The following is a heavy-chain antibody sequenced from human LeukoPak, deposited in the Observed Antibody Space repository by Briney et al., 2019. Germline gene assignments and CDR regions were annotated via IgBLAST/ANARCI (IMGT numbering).Heavy chain of an antibody. CDR1: GASISNSSSY. CDR2: IFYSGSS. Sequence: SETLSLTCTVSGASISNSSSYWGWIRQPPGKGLEWIGSIFYSGSSYYNESLKSRVTISVDTSKNQFSLKLSSVTAADTAVYYCARHFLQGAFDPWGQETLVTVSS. V-gene: IGHV4-39*01. J-gene: IGHJ5*02. CDR3: ARHFLQGAFDP. D-gene: IGHD3-16*01.